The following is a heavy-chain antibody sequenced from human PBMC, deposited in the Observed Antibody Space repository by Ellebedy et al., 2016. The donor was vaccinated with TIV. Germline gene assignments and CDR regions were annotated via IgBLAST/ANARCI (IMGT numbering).Heavy chain of an antibody. CDR3: ARHLLHPNLRLGELSLNWYFDL. CDR2: INHSGST. CDR1: GGSFSGYY. J-gene: IGHJ2*01. D-gene: IGHD3-16*02. V-gene: IGHV4-34*01. Sequence: SETLSLTCAVYGGSFSGYYWSWIRQPPGKGLEWIGEINHSGSTNYNPSLKSRVTISLDTSKNQFSLKLSSVTAADTAVYYCARHLLHPNLRLGELSLNWYFDLWGRGTLVTVSS.